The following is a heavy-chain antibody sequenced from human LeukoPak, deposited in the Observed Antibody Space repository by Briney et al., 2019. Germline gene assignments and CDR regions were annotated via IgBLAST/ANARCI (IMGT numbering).Heavy chain of an antibody. V-gene: IGHV1-46*01. CDR3: AREGAPTTEGVNWFDP. J-gene: IGHJ5*02. CDR2: INPSGGST. CDR1: GYTFANYG. Sequence: ASVKVSCKAFGYTFANYGIFWVRQAPGQGLEWMGIINPSGGSTSYAQKFQGRVTMTRDTSTSTVYMELSSLRSEDTAVYYCAREGAPTTEGVNWFDPWGQGTLVTVSS. D-gene: IGHD4-17*01.